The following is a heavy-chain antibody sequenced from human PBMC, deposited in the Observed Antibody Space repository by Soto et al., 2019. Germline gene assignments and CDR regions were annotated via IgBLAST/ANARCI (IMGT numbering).Heavy chain of an antibody. Sequence: PSETLSLTCTVSGGSMSSSNWWNWVRQPPGKGLEWIGEAHHSGRTNYNPSLKSRVTISVDKSKNHFSLKLSSVTAADTAVYYCARLRYDYVWGSFGPPNYGMDVWGQGTTVTVSS. CDR2: AHHSGRT. D-gene: IGHD3-16*01. V-gene: IGHV4-4*02. CDR3: ARLRYDYVWGSFGPPNYGMDV. CDR1: GGSMSSSNW. J-gene: IGHJ6*02.